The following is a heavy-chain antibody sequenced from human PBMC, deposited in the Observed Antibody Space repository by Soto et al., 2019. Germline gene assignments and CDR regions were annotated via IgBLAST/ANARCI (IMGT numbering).Heavy chain of an antibody. J-gene: IGHJ4*02. CDR3: ARGSGGFDY. CDR2: IYYSGST. Sequence: SETLSLACTFSGGSIIGYYWSWIRQPPGKGLEWIGYIYYSGSTNYNPSLKSRVTISVDTSKNQFSLKLSSVTAADTAVYYCARGSGGFDYWGQGTLVTVSS. CDR1: GGSIIGYY. D-gene: IGHD3-16*01. V-gene: IGHV4-59*01.